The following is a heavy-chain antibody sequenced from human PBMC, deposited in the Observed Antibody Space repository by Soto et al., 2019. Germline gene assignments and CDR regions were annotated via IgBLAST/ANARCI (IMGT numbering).Heavy chain of an antibody. CDR1: GGSISGYF. Sequence: SETLSLTCTVSGGSISGYFWSWIRQPAGKGLDWIGRIYSSGSANYNPSLNSRITMSVDTSKNQFSLKLSSVSAADTAVYYCARAYDSNGNHAFDIWGQGTLVTVSS. D-gene: IGHD3-22*01. CDR2: IYSSGSA. V-gene: IGHV4-4*07. CDR3: ARAYDSNGNHAFDI. J-gene: IGHJ3*02.